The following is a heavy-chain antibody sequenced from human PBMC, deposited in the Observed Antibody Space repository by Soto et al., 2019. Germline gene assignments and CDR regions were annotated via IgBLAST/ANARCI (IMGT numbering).Heavy chain of an antibody. Sequence: QVQLVESGGGGVQPGRSLRLSCAASGFTFSSYGMHWGRQALGKGLEWVAVISYDGRNKYYADSVKGRFTISIDNSKNTLYLQMSSLRAEDTAVYYCVKDGSSGWPYYYGLDVWGQGTTVTVS. CDR2: ISYDGRNK. V-gene: IGHV3-30*18. CDR3: VKDGSSGWPYYYGLDV. J-gene: IGHJ6*02. D-gene: IGHD6-19*01. CDR1: GFTFSSYG.